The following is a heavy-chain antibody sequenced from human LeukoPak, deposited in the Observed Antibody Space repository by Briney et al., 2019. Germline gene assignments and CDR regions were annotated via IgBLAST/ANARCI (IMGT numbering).Heavy chain of an antibody. D-gene: IGHD2-2*01. J-gene: IGHJ5*02. Sequence: PGGSLRLSCAASGFTFSSYSMNWVRQAPGKGLEWVSYISSSSSTIYYADSVKGRFTISRDNAKNSLYLQMNSLRAEDTAVYYCARDRFTPDIVVVPAAFWFDPWGQGTLVTVSS. CDR3: ARDRFTPDIVVVPAAFWFDP. V-gene: IGHV3-48*04. CDR2: ISSSSSTI. CDR1: GFTFSSYS.